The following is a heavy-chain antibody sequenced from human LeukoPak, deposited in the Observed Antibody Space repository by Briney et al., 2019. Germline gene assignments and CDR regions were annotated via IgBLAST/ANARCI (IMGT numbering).Heavy chain of an antibody. Sequence: TGRSLRLSCAASGFTFSSYEMNWVRQAPGKGLEWVSYISSSGSTRYYADSVKGRFTISRDNAKNSLYLQMNSLRAEDTAVYYCARVQTTVTTLDYWGQGTLVTVSS. V-gene: IGHV3-48*03. CDR3: ARVQTTVTTLDY. CDR2: ISSSGSTR. J-gene: IGHJ4*02. D-gene: IGHD4-17*01. CDR1: GFTFSSYE.